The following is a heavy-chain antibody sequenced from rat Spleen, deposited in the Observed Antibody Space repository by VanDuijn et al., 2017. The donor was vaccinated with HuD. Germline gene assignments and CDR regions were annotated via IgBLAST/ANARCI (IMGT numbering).Heavy chain of an antibody. CDR2: INSAGST. J-gene: IGHJ3*01. Sequence: EVQLQESGPGLVKPSQSLSLTCSVTGYSITSSYKWNWIRKFPGHKLEWMGYINSAGSTLYNPSLKSRISITRDTSKNQFFLQVNSVTTEDTATYYCARSDGTHYYLPFIYWGQGTLVTVSS. V-gene: IGHV3-3*01. CDR1: GYSITSSYK. CDR3: ARSDGTHYYLPFIY. D-gene: IGHD1-12*02.